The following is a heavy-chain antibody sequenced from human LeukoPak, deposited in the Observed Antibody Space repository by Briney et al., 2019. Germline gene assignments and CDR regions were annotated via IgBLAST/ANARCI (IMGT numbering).Heavy chain of an antibody. V-gene: IGHV5-51*01. CDR3: ARFVGACSGGSCYSDY. J-gene: IGHJ4*02. CDR2: IYPGDPDT. Sequence: GESLKISCKGSRYSFTSYWIGWERQMPGKGLEWMGIIYPGDPDTRYSPSFQGQVTISADKSISTAYLQWNSLKASDTAMYYCARFVGACSGGSCYSDYWGQGTLVTVSS. CDR1: RYSFTSYW. D-gene: IGHD2-15*01.